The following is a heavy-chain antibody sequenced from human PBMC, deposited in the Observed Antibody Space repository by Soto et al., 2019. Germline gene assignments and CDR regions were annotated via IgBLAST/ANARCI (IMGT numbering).Heavy chain of an antibody. D-gene: IGHD6-19*01. CDR2: ISSNGGST. CDR1: GFTFSSYA. CDR3: VKGGGWYSGDAFDI. V-gene: IGHV3-64D*06. Sequence: QPGGSLRLSCSASGFTFSSYAMHWVRQAPGKGLEYVSAISSNGGSTYYADSVKGRFTISRDNSKNTLYLQMSSLRAEDTAVYYCVKGGGWYSGDAFDIWGQGTMVTVSS. J-gene: IGHJ3*02.